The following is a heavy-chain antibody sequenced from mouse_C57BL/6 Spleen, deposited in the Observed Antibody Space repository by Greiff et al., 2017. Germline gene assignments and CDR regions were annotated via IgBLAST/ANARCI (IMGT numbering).Heavy chain of an antibody. CDR1: GFSLTSYG. CDR2: IWSGGST. V-gene: IGHV2-2*01. D-gene: IGHD1-1*01. J-gene: IGHJ4*01. Sequence: VQLQQSGPGLVQPSQSLSITCTVSGFSLTSYGVHWVRQSPGKGLEWLGVIWSGGSTDYNAAFISRLSISKDNSKSQVFFKMNSLQADDTAVYYCARRGIATVVGPDYAMDYWGQGTSVTVSS. CDR3: ARRGIATVVGPDYAMDY.